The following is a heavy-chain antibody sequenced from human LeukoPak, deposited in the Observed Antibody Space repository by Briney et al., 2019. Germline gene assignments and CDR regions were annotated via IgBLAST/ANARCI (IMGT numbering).Heavy chain of an antibody. CDR1: GDSVSSNSAA. CDR2: TYYRSKWYN. D-gene: IGHD5-24*01. CDR3: ARDRGMARIFDY. J-gene: IGHJ4*02. Sequence: LSQTLSLTCAITGDSVSSNSAAWNWIRQSPSRGLEWLGRTYYRSKWYNDYAVSVKIRLTNNPDTSKNQFSLQLNSVTPEVTAVYYCARDRGMARIFDYWGQGTLVTVSS. V-gene: IGHV6-1*01.